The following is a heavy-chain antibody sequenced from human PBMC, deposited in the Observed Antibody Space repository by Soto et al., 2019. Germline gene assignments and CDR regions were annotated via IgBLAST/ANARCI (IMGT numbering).Heavy chain of an antibody. D-gene: IGHD2-2*01. CDR1: GFNFNAYV. CDR3: AKKSCSSPGCPYGMDV. J-gene: IGHJ6*02. V-gene: IGHV3-23*01. CDR2: ISFTGDSR. Sequence: GGSLRLSCAASGFNFNAYVMNWVRQAPGKGLEWVSIISFTGDSRYYADSVKDRFTISRDNSQNTLYLQMNSLRAEDTAVYYCAKKSCSSPGCPYGMDVWGQGTTVSAP.